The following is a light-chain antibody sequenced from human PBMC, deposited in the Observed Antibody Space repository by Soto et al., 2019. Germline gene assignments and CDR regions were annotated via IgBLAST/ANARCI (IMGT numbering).Light chain of an antibody. CDR2: DVS. V-gene: IGKV3-11*01. CDR1: QSISTY. CDR3: QQRSTWPPGLT. Sequence: EIVLTQSPATLSLSPGEIATLSCRASQSISTYLAWYQQKPGQAPRLLIYDVSKRAAGVPARFSGSGSGTDFTPTISSLEPEDFAVYYCQQRSTWPPGLTFGGGTKVEI. J-gene: IGKJ4*01.